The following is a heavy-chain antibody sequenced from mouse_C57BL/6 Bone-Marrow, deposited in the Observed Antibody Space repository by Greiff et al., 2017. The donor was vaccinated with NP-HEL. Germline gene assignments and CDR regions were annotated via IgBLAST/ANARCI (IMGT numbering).Heavy chain of an antibody. CDR2: TFYSGIT. V-gene: IGHV3-3*01. D-gene: IGHD1-1*01. CDR1: GFSINSDCY. CDR3: ARTYGSSFYYAMDY. J-gene: IGHJ4*01. Sequence: EVKVVESGPSLVRPSQTLSLTCTATGFSINSDCYWIWIRQLPGNKLEYIGFTFYSGITYYNPSLESRTYITRDTSKNPFSLKLSSVTTEDAATYYCARTYGSSFYYAMDYWGQGTSVTVSS.